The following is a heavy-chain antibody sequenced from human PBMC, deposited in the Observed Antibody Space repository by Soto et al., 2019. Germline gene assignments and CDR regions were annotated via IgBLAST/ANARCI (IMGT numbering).Heavy chain of an antibody. CDR1: GFTVSSYY. J-gene: IGHJ6*02. Sequence: GGSLRLSCAGSGFTVSSYYMTWVRQAPGKGLEWVSVIYSGGDTYYADSVKGRFTISRDNSKNTLYLQMNSLTAEDTAVYYCARRFYGLDFWGQGTTVTVSS. V-gene: IGHV3-53*01. CDR3: ARRFYGLDF. CDR2: IYSGGDT.